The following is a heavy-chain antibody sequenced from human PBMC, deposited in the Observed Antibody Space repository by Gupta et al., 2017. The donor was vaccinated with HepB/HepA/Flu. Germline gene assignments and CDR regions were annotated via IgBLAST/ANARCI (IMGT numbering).Heavy chain of an antibody. CDR3: ATLMNTAMPKYYYYYGMDV. D-gene: IGHD5-18*01. J-gene: IGHJ6*02. CDR1: GGSISSSSYY. V-gene: IGHV4-39*01. Sequence: QLQLQESGPGLVKPSETLSLTCTVSGGSISSSSYYWGWIHQPPGKGLEWIGSIYYSGSTYYNPSLKSRVTISVDTSKNQFSLKLSSVTAADTAVYYCATLMNTAMPKYYYYYGMDVWGQGTTVTVSS. CDR2: IYYSGST.